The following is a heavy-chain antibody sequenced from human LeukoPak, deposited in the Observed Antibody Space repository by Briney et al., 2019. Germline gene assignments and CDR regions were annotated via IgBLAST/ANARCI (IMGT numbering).Heavy chain of an antibody. V-gene: IGHV3-73*01. D-gene: IGHD1-26*01. CDR3: TRATDHFDY. J-gene: IGHJ4*02. CDR2: IRSKANGYAT. CDR1: GFTFSGSA. Sequence: PGGSLRLSCEASGFTFSGSAMHWVRQATGEGLEWVGRIRSKANGYATTYAASVKGRFTISRDDSKNMAYLQMNSLKTEDTAVYYCTRATDHFDYWGQGTLVTVSS.